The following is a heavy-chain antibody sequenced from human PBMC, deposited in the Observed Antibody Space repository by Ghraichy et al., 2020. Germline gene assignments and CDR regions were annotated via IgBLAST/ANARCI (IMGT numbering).Heavy chain of an antibody. D-gene: IGHD4-23*01. CDR2: ITSSSRTV. J-gene: IGHJ6*02. Sequence: LSLTCVGSGFTLSSYSMNWVRQSPVKGLEWVSYITSSSRTVSYADSVKGRFTISRDNAQNSLHLQMNSLRDEDTAVYYCARGSKVVRFFYYDGMDVWGQGTPVTVSS. V-gene: IGHV3-48*02. CDR3: ARGSKVVRFFYYDGMDV. CDR1: GFTLSSYS.